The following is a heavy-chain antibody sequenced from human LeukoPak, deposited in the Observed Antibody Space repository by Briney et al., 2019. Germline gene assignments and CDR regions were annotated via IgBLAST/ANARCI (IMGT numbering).Heavy chain of an antibody. CDR1: GFSFSTYA. J-gene: IGHJ4*02. CDR3: AKDLGGTVSHFDN. D-gene: IGHD3-16*01. Sequence: GGSLRLSCAASGFSFSTYAMSWVRQAPGKGLEWVLSFDGDGGSSTYYAGRFSISRDNSKNTLYLQMDSLRAEDTAVYYCAKDLGGTVSHFDNWGQGTLVTVSS. V-gene: IGHV3-23*01. CDR2: FDGDGGSST.